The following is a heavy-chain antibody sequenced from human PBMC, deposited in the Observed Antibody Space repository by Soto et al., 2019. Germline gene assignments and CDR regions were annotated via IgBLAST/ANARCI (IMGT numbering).Heavy chain of an antibody. CDR3: ARDKKDYYDSSGYWAYWYYGMDV. Sequence: GASVKVSCKASGYTFTSYAMHWVRQAPGQRLEWMGWINAGNGNTKYSQKFQGRVTITRDTSASTAYMELSSLRSEDTAVYYCARDKKDYYDSSGYWAYWYYGMDVWGQGTTVTVSS. V-gene: IGHV1-3*01. CDR2: INAGNGNT. J-gene: IGHJ6*02. D-gene: IGHD3-22*01. CDR1: GYTFTSYA.